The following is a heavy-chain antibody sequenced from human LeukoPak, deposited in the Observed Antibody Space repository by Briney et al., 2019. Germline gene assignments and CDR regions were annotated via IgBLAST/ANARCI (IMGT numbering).Heavy chain of an antibody. D-gene: IGHD4-17*01. V-gene: IGHV3-23*01. CDR3: AKREKGTTGRFFDY. CDR1: GFTFTNYA. J-gene: IGHJ4*02. Sequence: GGSLSLSCAASGFTFTNYAMTWVRKAPGKGLEWVSGIGAGVGNTYSADPVKGRFTISRDHSKNTLDLQMNSLRAEDTALYYCAKREKGTTGRFFDYWGQGTLVTVSS. CDR2: IGAGVGNT.